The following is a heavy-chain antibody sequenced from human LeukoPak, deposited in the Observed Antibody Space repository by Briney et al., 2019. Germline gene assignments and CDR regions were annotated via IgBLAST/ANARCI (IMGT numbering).Heavy chain of an antibody. CDR1: GFTFSSYA. Sequence: GGSLRLSCAASGFTFSSYAMSWVRQAPGKGLEWVGRIRSKANSYATAYAASVKGRSTISRDDSKNTLYLQMNSLRAEDTAVYYCAKDSGSWGYYMDVWGKGTTVTVSS. J-gene: IGHJ6*03. D-gene: IGHD1-26*01. CDR2: IRSKANSYAT. V-gene: IGHV3-73*01. CDR3: AKDSGSWGYYMDV.